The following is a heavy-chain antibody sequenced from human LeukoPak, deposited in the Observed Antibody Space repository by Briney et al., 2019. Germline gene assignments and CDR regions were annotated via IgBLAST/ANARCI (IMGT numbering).Heavy chain of an antibody. CDR3: ARRYDDLGSPLND. CDR1: GGPFSGYF. V-gene: IGHV4-34*01. Sequence: PSETLSLTCAVYGGPFSGYFWSWIRQPPGKGLDWIGEINHSGNTNYNPSLKSRVTISVDTSKSQFSLKLNSVTAADTAVYYCARRYDDLGSPLNDWGRGTLVTVSS. D-gene: IGHD3-10*01. J-gene: IGHJ4*02. CDR2: INHSGNT.